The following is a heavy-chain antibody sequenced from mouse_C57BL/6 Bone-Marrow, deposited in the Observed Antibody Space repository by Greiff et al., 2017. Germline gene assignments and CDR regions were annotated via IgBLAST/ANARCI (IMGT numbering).Heavy chain of an antibody. V-gene: IGHV5-4*01. D-gene: IGHD1-1*01. CDR2: ISDGGSYT. CDR3: ARDFTTVVDWYFDV. CDR1: GFTFSSYA. J-gene: IGHJ1*03. Sequence: EVHLVESGGGLVKPGGSLKLSCAASGFTFSSYAMSWVRQTPEKRLEWVATISDGGSYTYYPDNVKGRFTISRDNAKNTLYLQMSHLKSEDTAMYYCARDFTTVVDWYFDVWGTGTTVTVSS.